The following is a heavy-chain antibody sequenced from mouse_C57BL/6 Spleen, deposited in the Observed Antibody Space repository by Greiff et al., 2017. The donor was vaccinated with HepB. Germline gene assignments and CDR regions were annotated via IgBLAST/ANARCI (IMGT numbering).Heavy chain of an antibody. CDR2: IYPGDGDT. CDR1: GYAFSSSW. D-gene: IGHD1-1*01. CDR3: ARPYGSSPHWYFDV. Sequence: QVQLKESGPELVKPGASVKISCKASGYAFSSSWMNWVKQRPGKGLEWIGRIYPGDGDTNYNGKFKGKATLTADKSSSTAYMQLSSLTSEDSAVYFCARPYGSSPHWYFDVWGTGTTVTVSS. J-gene: IGHJ1*03. V-gene: IGHV1-82*01.